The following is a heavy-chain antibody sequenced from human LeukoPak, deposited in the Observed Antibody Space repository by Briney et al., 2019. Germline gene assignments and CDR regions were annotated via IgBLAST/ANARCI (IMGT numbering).Heavy chain of an antibody. Sequence: SETLSLTCTVSGGSISSYYWSWIRQPPGKGLEWIGYIYYSGSTNYNPSLKSRVTISVDTSKNQFSLKLSSVTAADTAVYYCARNSGLEWFYYYYMDVWGKGTTVTVSS. V-gene: IGHV4-59*01. CDR2: IYYSGST. D-gene: IGHD3-3*01. J-gene: IGHJ6*03. CDR1: GGSISSYY. CDR3: ARNSGLEWFYYYYMDV.